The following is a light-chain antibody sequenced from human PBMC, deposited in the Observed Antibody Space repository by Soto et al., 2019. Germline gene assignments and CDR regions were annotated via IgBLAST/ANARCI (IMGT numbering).Light chain of an antibody. CDR2: RAS. J-gene: IGKJ1*01. CDR3: LQNNSYPVT. V-gene: IGKV1-17*01. Sequence: DIQMTQSPSSLSASVGDRVTITCWTSQTINNYLNWYQQKPGKAPKLLIYRASTLKSGVPSRFSGSGSGTEFTLTISSLQPEDFATYYCLQNNSYPVTFGQGTKVDIK. CDR1: QTINNY.